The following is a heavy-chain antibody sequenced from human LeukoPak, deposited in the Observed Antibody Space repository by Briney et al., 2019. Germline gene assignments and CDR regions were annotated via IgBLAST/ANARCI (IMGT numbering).Heavy chain of an antibody. CDR1: GYTFTGQY. Sequence: GASVNVACKTSGYTFTGQYLHWVRQAPGQGLEWMGWINPNSGGTKSAQKFQGRVIMTRDTSISTAYMELRSLSSDDTAVYYCARGRQLHLGELFPFAEFFQPWGQGTLVTVFS. J-gene: IGHJ1*01. CDR2: INPNSGGT. CDR3: ARGRQLHLGELFPFAEFFQP. D-gene: IGHD3-16*01. V-gene: IGHV1-2*02.